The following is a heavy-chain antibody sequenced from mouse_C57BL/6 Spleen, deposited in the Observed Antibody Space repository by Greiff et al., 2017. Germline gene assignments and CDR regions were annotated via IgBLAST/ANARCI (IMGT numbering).Heavy chain of an antibody. CDR3: ARAYGNYPFFDY. CDR2: ISDGGSYT. D-gene: IGHD2-1*01. J-gene: IGHJ2*01. Sequence: DVKLVESGGGLVKPGGSLKLSCAASGFTFSSYAMSWVRQTPEKRLEWVATISDGGSYTYYPDNVKGRFTISRDNAKNNLYLQMSHLKSEDTAMYYCARAYGNYPFFDYWGQGTTLTVSS. CDR1: GFTFSSYA. V-gene: IGHV5-4*03.